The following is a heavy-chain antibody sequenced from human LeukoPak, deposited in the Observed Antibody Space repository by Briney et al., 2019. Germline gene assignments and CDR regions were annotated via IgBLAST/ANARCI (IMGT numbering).Heavy chain of an antibody. CDR3: AGDYYDSSGYPY. D-gene: IGHD3-22*01. V-gene: IGHV1-2*02. J-gene: IGHJ4*02. CDR1: GYTFTGYY. CDR2: INPNSGGT. Sequence: ASVKVSCKASGYTFTGYYMHWVRQAPGQGLEWMGWINPNSGGTNYAQKFQGRVTMTRDTSISTAYMELSRLRSDDTAVYHCAGDYYDSSGYPYWGQGTLVTVSS.